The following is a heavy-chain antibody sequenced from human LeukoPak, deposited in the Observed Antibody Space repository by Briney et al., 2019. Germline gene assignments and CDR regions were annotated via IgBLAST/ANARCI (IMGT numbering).Heavy chain of an antibody. D-gene: IGHD3-16*02. Sequence: SVKVSCKASGGTFSSYAISWVRQAPGQGLEWMGGIIPIFGTANYAQKFQGRVTITADESTSTAYMGLSSLRPEDTAVYYCARSAWGSYRYPPDYWGQGTLVTVSS. CDR2: IIPIFGTA. J-gene: IGHJ4*02. V-gene: IGHV1-69*13. CDR3: ARSAWGSYRYPPDY. CDR1: GGTFSSYA.